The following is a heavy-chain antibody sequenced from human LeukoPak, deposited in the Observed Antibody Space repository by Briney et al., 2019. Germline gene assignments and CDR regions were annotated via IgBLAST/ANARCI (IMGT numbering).Heavy chain of an antibody. Sequence: VASVKVSCKASGYTFTSYGINWVRQAPGQGLKWMGWISAYNGNTNYAEKLQGRVSMTTDTSTSTAYMELRSLRSDVTAVYYCARDRDDSVYDFWSGHYKYYYYMDVWGKGTTVTVTS. D-gene: IGHD3-3*01. CDR3: ARDRDDSVYDFWSGHYKYYYYMDV. V-gene: IGHV1-18*01. J-gene: IGHJ6*03. CDR2: ISAYNGNT. CDR1: GYTFTSYG.